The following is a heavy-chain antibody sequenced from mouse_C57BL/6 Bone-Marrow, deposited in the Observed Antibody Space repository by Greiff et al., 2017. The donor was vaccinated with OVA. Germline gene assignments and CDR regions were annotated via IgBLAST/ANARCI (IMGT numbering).Heavy chain of an antibody. V-gene: IGHV2-2*01. CDR2: IWSGGST. CDR1: GFSLTSYG. Sequence: VKLVESGPGLVQPSQSLSITCTVSGFSLTSYGVHWVRQSPGKGLEWLGVIWSGGSTDYNAAFISRLSISKDNSKSQVFFKMNSLQADDTAIYYCARKRYDYSYYYAMDYWGQGTSVTVSS. CDR3: ARKRYDYSYYYAMDY. D-gene: IGHD2-4*01. J-gene: IGHJ4*01.